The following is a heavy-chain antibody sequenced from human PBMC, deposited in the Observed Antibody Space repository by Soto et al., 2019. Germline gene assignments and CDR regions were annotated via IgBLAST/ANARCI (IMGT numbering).Heavy chain of an antibody. V-gene: IGHV5-51*01. D-gene: IGHD2-21*01. CDR1: GYSFSTSW. J-gene: IGHJ4*02. CDR2: IYPGDSDT. Sequence: GESLKISCQGSGYSFSTSWIGWVRQMPGKGLEWMGIIYPGDSDTRYSPSFQGQVTISADKSISTAFLQWSSLKASDTATYYCARTTIAGIRGYFHYWGQRTLVTGSS. CDR3: ARTTIAGIRGYFHY.